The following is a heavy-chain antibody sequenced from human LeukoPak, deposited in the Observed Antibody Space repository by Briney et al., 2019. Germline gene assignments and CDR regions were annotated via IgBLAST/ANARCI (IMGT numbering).Heavy chain of an antibody. V-gene: IGHV4-39*01. J-gene: IGHJ6*03. CDR1: GGSISSSSYY. Sequence: SETLSLTCTVSGGSISSSSYYWGWLRQPPGKGLEWIGSIYYSGSTYYNPSLKSRVTISVDTSKNQFSLKLSSVTAADTAVYYCGMAPYYHYYMDVWGKGTTVTIPS. D-gene: IGHD2-8*01. CDR3: GMAPYYHYYMDV. CDR2: IYYSGST.